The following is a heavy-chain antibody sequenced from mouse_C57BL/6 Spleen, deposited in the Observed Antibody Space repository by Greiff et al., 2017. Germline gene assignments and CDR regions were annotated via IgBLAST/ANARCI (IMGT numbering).Heavy chain of an antibody. CDR3: ARAQFDY. J-gene: IGHJ2*01. CDR2: IDPSDSYT. V-gene: IGHV1-69*01. Sequence: QVQLQQPGAELVMPGASVKLSCKASGYTFTSYWMHWVKQRPGQGLEWIGEIDPSDSYTNYNQKFKGKSTLTVDKSSSTAYMQLSSLTSEDSADYYCARAQFDYWGQGTTLTVSS. CDR1: GYTFTSYW.